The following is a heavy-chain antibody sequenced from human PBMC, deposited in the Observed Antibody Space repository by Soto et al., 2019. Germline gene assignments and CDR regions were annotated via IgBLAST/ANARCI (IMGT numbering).Heavy chain of an antibody. CDR3: ARGVAARLIYYFDY. CDR2: IIPMFGTA. V-gene: IGHV1-69*01. D-gene: IGHD6-6*01. Sequence: QVQLVQSGAEVKKPGSSVKVSCKASGGTFSSYAISWVRQAPGQGLEWMGGIIPMFGTANYAQKFQGRVTITADESTSTAYMELSSLRSEDTAVYYCARGVAARLIYYFDYWGQGTLVTVSS. CDR1: GGTFSSYA. J-gene: IGHJ4*02.